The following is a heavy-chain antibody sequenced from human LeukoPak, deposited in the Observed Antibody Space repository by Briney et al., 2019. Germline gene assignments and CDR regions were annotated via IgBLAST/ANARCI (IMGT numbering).Heavy chain of an antibody. CDR3: ARSSYSSRRGDY. D-gene: IGHD6-13*01. V-gene: IGHV1-18*01. CDR1: GHTFTSYG. CDR2: ISAYNGNT. Sequence: ASVKVSCKASGHTFTSYGISWVRQAPGQGLEWMGWISAYNGNTNYAQKLQGRVTMTTDTSTSTAYMELRSLRSDYTAVYHCARSSYSSRRGDYWGQGTLVTVSS. J-gene: IGHJ4*02.